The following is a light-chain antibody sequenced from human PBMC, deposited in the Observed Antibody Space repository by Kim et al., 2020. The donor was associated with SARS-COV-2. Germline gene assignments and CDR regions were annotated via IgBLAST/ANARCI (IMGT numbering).Light chain of an antibody. CDR1: SSNVGNEG. CDR3: TAWDSSLSAWV. J-gene: IGLJ3*02. CDR2: RNN. V-gene: IGLV10-54*01. Sequence: TGTIACTGSSSNVGNEGAAWLQQHQGHPPKLLSYRNNNRPSGISERLSASRSGNTASLTISGLQPEDEADYYCTAWDSSLSAWVFGGGTKVTVL.